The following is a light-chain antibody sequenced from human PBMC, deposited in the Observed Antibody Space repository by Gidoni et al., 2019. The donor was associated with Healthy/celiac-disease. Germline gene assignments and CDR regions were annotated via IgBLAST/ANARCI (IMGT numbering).Light chain of an antibody. CDR3: SSYAGSNNVV. Sequence: QSALTQPPSESGSPGQSVTISCTGTSSDVGGYNYVSWYQQHPGKAPKLMIYEVSQRPSGVPDRFSGSKSGNTASLTVSGLQAEDEADYYCSSYAGSNNVVFGGGTKLTVL. J-gene: IGLJ2*01. CDR1: SSDVGGYNY. CDR2: EVS. V-gene: IGLV2-8*01.